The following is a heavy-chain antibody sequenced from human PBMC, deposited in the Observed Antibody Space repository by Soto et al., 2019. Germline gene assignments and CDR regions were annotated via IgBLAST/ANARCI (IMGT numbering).Heavy chain of an antibody. CDR2: IIPIFGTA. J-gene: IGHJ4*01. CDR1: GGTFSSYA. V-gene: IGHV1-69*13. Sequence: ASVNVSCKASGGTFSSYAISWVRQAPGQGLEWMGGIIPIFGTANYAQKFQGRVTITADESTSTAYMELSSLRSEDTAGYYCASRPKDRRGYYLVYWGQGTLVTVSS. CDR3: ASRPKDRRGYYLVY. D-gene: IGHD3-22*01.